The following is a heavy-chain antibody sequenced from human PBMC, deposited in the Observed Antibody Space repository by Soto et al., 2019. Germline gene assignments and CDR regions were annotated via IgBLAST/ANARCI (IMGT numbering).Heavy chain of an antibody. CDR1: GGSFSGYY. Sequence: QVQLQQWGAGLLKPSETLSLTCAVYGGSFSGYYWSWIRQHPGKGLEWIGEIIHSGSTKYNPSLRSRVTISVDTSKNQFSLRLSSVTAADTAVFYCARGFGTLVRGIIREYSGMDVWGQGTTVTVSS. J-gene: IGHJ6*02. CDR2: IIHSGST. V-gene: IGHV4-34*01. CDR3: ARGFGTLVRGIIREYSGMDV. D-gene: IGHD3-10*01.